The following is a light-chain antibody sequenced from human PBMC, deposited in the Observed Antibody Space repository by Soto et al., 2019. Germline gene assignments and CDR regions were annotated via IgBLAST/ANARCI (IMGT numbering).Light chain of an antibody. Sequence: DTQMTQSPSTVSASVGDRITITCRASQNIQRWLAWYQQKPGKAPKLLIYDASSLESGVPSRFSGSGSGTEFTLTIRSLKPADFATYYCQQYISSWTFGQGTKVDIK. CDR2: DAS. V-gene: IGKV1-5*01. CDR3: QQYISSWT. J-gene: IGKJ1*01. CDR1: QNIQRW.